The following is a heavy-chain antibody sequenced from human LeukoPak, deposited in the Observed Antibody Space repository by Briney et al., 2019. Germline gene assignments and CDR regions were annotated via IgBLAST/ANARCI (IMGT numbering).Heavy chain of an antibody. V-gene: IGHV4-39*07. Sequence: SETLSLTCTVSGGSISSSSYYWGWIRQPPGKGLEWIGSIYYSGSTYYNPSLKSRVTISVDTSKNQFSLKLSSVTAADTAVYYCARAKKYYDFWSGLGQAFDIWGQGTMVTVSS. CDR3: ARAKKYYDFWSGLGQAFDI. D-gene: IGHD3-3*01. J-gene: IGHJ3*02. CDR1: GGSISSSSYY. CDR2: IYYSGST.